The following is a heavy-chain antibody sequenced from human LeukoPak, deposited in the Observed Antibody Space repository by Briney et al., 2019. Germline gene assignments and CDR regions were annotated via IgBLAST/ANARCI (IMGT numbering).Heavy chain of an antibody. D-gene: IGHD6-19*01. CDR1: GYTFTGYY. V-gene: IGHV1-2*02. CDR2: INPNSGGT. Sequence: GASVKVSCKASGYTFTGYYMHWVRQAPGQRLEWMGWINPNSGGTNYAQKFQGRVTMTRDTSISTAYLELSRLRSDDTAVYYCAGLALSSGWYNWFDHWGQGTLVTVSS. CDR3: AGLALSSGWYNWFDH. J-gene: IGHJ5*02.